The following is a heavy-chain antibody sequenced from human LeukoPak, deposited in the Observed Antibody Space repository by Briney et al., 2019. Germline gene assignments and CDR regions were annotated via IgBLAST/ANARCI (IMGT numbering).Heavy chain of an antibody. Sequence: SETLSLTCSVSGDSIIGYYWGWIRQPPGKGLEWIGNIYYTGNTYYNSSLKSRVTISLDTSKNQFYLKVISMTAADTAAYYCTKSDGYGLIRICGRGTMVTVSS. J-gene: IGHJ3*02. V-gene: IGHV4-39*07. D-gene: IGHD3-10*01. CDR2: IYYTGNT. CDR3: TKSDGYGLIRI. CDR1: GDSIIGYY.